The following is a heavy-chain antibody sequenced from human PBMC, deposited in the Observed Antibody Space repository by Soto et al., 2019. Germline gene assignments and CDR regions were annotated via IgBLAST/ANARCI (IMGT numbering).Heavy chain of an antibody. J-gene: IGHJ4*02. CDR3: AKGSVVVAAKFDS. CDR1: GFTFNNYA. CDR2: ISSSGYST. Sequence: PGGCLRLSCAACGFTFNNYAMSWVRQAQGKGLERVSAISSSGYSTYYADSVKGRFTISRDNSRNTVYLQMNNLRADDTAVYYCAKGSVVVAAKFDSWGQGTLVTVSS. D-gene: IGHD2-21*02. V-gene: IGHV3-23*01.